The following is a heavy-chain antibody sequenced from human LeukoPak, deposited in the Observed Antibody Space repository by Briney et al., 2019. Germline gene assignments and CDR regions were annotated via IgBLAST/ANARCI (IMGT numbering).Heavy chain of an antibody. CDR1: SGSISSFY. Sequence: PSETLSLTCTVSSGSISSFYWTWIRQPAGKGLEWIGSIYYSGSTYYNPSLKSRVTISVDTSKNQFSLKLSSVTAADTAVYYCARQRGGYSGEDFDYWGQGTLVTVSS. V-gene: IGHV4-59*05. D-gene: IGHD1-26*01. CDR2: IYYSGST. CDR3: ARQRGGYSGEDFDY. J-gene: IGHJ4*02.